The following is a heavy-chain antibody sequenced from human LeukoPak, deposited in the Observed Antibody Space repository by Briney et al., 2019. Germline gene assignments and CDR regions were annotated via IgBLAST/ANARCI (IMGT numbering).Heavy chain of an antibody. J-gene: IGHJ6*04. CDR1: GFTFSNAW. D-gene: IGHD3-10*02. V-gene: IGHV3-48*03. Sequence: PGGSLRLSCVGSGFTFSNAWMGWVRQAPGKGLEWVSYISSSGSTIYYADSVKGRFTISRDNAKNSLYLQMNSVRAEDTAVYYCAELGITMIGGVWGKGTTVTISS. CDR3: AELGITMIGGV. CDR2: ISSSGSTI.